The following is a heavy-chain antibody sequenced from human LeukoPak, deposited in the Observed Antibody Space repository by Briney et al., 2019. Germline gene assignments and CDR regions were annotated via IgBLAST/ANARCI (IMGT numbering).Heavy chain of an antibody. V-gene: IGHV3-49*03. D-gene: IGHD2-2*01. CDR3: TGVQHCSSTSCYAGDFDY. CDR1: GFTFGDYA. J-gene: IGHJ4*02. CDR2: IRSKAYGGTT. Sequence: GGSLRLSCTASGFTFGDYAMSWFRQAPGKGLEWVGFIRSKAYGGTTEYAASVKGRFTISRDDSKSIAYLQMNSLKTEDTAVYYCTGVQHCSSTSCYAGDFDYWGQGTLVTVSS.